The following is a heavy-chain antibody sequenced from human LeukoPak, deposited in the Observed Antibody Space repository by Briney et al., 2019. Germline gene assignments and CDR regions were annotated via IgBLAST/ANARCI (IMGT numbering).Heavy chain of an antibody. J-gene: IGHJ6*02. CDR1: GFPFSAFY. V-gene: IGHV3-11*05. CDR3: ARDRAGSGNYYNNPHGLDL. Sequence: PGGSLRLSCAASGFPFSAFYMSWVRQAPGTGLEWLAYISSDSRYTLYAGSAGGRFTVPRDDSQNLLFLQMNSLRAEDTAVYFCARDRAGSGNYYNNPHGLDLWGQGTAVSVSS. D-gene: IGHD3-10*01. CDR2: ISSDSRYT.